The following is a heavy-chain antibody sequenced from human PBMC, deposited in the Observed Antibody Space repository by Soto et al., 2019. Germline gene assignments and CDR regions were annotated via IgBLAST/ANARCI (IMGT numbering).Heavy chain of an antibody. CDR1: GFAFSTYA. Sequence: GSLRLSCAASGFAFSTYAMTWVRQAPGKGLEWVSVISGIGGSSYYAASVKGRFTISRDNSKNTLFLQMNGLRAEDTAVYYCAKVTKRAAAGRYEYYKYGMDVWGQGTTVTAP. V-gene: IGHV3-23*01. J-gene: IGHJ6*02. CDR2: ISGIGGSS. CDR3: AKVTKRAAAGRYEYYKYGMDV. D-gene: IGHD6-13*01.